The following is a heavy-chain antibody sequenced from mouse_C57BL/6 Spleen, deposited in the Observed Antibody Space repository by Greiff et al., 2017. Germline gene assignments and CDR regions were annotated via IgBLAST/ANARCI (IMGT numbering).Heavy chain of an antibody. J-gene: IGHJ3*01. V-gene: IGHV1-72*01. CDR2: IDPNSGGT. CDR1: GYTFTSYW. Sequence: QVQLKEPGAELVKPGASVKLSCKASGYTFTSYWMHWVKQRPGRGLEWIGRIDPNSGGTKYNEKFKSKATLTVDKPSSTAYMQLSSLTSEDSAVYYCARYGVTTGAWFAYWGQGTLVTVSA. CDR3: ARYGVTTGAWFAY. D-gene: IGHD1-1*01.